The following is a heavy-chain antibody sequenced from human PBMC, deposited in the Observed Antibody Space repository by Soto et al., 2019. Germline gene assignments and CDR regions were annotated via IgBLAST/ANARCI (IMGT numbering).Heavy chain of an antibody. D-gene: IGHD6-19*01. J-gene: IGHJ4*02. CDR2: IDPTDSYT. CDR3: ARLEGYSSGSYPHY. V-gene: IGHV5-10-1*01. CDR1: GYSFTTYW. Sequence: PGESLKISCQASGYSFTTYWISWVRQMPGKGLECMGRIDPTDSYTDYGPSFEGHVTMSVDRSINTAYLEWSSLKASDSAMYYCARLEGYSSGSYPHYWGQGNLVTVSS.